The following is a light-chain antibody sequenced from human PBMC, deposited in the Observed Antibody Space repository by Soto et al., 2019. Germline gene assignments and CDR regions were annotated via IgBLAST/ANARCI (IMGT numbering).Light chain of an antibody. CDR3: QQYGSSYFT. CDR2: GAS. J-gene: IGKJ4*01. V-gene: IGKV3-20*01. Sequence: EIVLTQSPATLSLSPGERATLSCRASQSISNTYLAWYQQKPGQPPRLLIYGASNRATDIPDRFSGSGSGTDFTLTISRLEPEDFVVYYCQQYGSSYFTFGGGTKVEIK. CDR1: QSISNTY.